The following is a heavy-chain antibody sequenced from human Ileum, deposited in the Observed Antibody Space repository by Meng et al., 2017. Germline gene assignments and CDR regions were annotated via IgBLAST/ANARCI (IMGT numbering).Heavy chain of an antibody. J-gene: IGHJ4*02. V-gene: IGHV4-34*01. CDR3: AIVDLRGDTRDSGGLDH. CDR2: INHVGNT. Sequence: LFDHSASLSPPVAVYGGSLTENFWRWLARPPGKGLSWIGEINHVGNTNYNPSLKSRVTISIVTSRAQLSLTLTSVTAADTAVYYCAIVDLRGDTRDSGGLDHWGQGTLVTVSS. CDR1: GGSLTENF. D-gene: IGHD3-22*01.